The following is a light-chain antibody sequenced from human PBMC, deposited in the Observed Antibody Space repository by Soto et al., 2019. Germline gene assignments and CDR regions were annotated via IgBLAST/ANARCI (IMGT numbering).Light chain of an antibody. CDR3: SSFTSSSTQV. J-gene: IGLJ1*01. Sequence: QSVLTQPASVSGSPGQSITISCTGTSSDVGGYNYVSWYQQHPGKVPKLMIYEVSNRPSGVVNRFSGSKSGNTASLTISGLQAEDEPDYYCSSFTSSSTQVFGTGTKLTVL. CDR1: SSDVGGYNY. CDR2: EVS. V-gene: IGLV2-14*01.